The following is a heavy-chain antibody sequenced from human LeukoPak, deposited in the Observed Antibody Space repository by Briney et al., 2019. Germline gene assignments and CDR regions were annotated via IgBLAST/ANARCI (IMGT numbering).Heavy chain of an antibody. Sequence: SQTPSLTCTVSGGSISSGDYYWSWIRQPPGKGLEWIGYIYYSGSTYYNPSLKSRVTISVDTSKNQFSLKLSSVTAADTAVYYCARVSGTYDAFDIWGQGTMVTVSS. J-gene: IGHJ3*02. CDR3: ARVSGTYDAFDI. CDR2: IYYSGST. CDR1: GGSISSGDYY. D-gene: IGHD3-3*02. V-gene: IGHV4-30-4*01.